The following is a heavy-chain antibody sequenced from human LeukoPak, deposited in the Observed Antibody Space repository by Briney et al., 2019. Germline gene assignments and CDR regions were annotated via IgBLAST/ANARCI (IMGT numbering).Heavy chain of an antibody. D-gene: IGHD2-21*01. CDR2: IYYSGST. V-gene: IGHV4-39*07. J-gene: IGHJ4*02. CDR3: ARESRGGDCYDY. Sequence: SETPSLTCTVSGGSISSSSYYWGWIRQPPGKGLEWIGSIYYSGSTYYNPSLKSRVTISVDTSKNQFSLKLSSVTAADTAVYYCARESRGGDCYDYWGQGTLVTVSS. CDR1: GGSISSSSYY.